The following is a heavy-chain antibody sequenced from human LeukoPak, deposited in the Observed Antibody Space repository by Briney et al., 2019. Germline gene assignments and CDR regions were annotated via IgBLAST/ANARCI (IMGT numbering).Heavy chain of an antibody. CDR2: INPDNGNT. CDR1: GYSFTNHD. CDR3: ARDREPGTRWALLDV. J-gene: IGHJ6*04. V-gene: IGHV1-3*03. D-gene: IGHD3/OR15-3a*01. Sequence: ASVKVSCKASGYSFTNHDMHWVRQAPGQRLEWMGCINPDNGNTKYSQEFQGRVTITRDTSASTAYMELSSLRSEDTAVYYCARDREPGTRWALLDVWGKGTTVTVSS.